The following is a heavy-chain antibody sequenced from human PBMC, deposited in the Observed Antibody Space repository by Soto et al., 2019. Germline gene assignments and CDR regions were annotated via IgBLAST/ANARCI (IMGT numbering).Heavy chain of an antibody. CDR2: ISNSSSYT. J-gene: IGHJ4*02. Sequence: GGSLRLSCAASGFTFSSYAMKWVRQAPGKGLEWVSFISNSSSYTYYADSVKGRFTISRDNAKNSLYLQMNSLRAEDTAVYYCARSVIAVAGEVDYWGQGTLVTVSS. CDR1: GFTFSSYA. V-gene: IGHV3-21*01. CDR3: ARSVIAVAGEVDY. D-gene: IGHD6-19*01.